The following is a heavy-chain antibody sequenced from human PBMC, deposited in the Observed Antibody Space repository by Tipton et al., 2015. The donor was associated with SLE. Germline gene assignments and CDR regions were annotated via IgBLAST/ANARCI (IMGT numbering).Heavy chain of an antibody. CDR2: IKQDGSEK. V-gene: IGHV3-7*01. J-gene: IGHJ4*02. D-gene: IGHD3-16*02. CDR3: ARDFGVIQRGSFDY. CDR1: GFTFSSYW. Sequence: SLRLSCAASGFTFSSYWMSWVRQAPGKGLEWVANIKQDGSEKYYVDSVKGRFTISRDNAKNSLYLQMNSLRAEDTAVYYCARDFGVIQRGSFDYWGQGTLVTVSS.